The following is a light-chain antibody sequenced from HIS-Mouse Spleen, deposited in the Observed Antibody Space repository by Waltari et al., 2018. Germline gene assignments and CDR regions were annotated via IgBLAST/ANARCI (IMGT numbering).Light chain of an antibody. CDR1: SSDVGSYNL. V-gene: IGLV2-23*01. CDR3: CSYAGSSTNYV. Sequence: QSALTQPASVSGSPGQSFTISCTGTSSDVGSYNLVSLYQQPPGKAPKLMIYEGSKRPSGVSNRFSGSKSGNTASLTISGLQAEDEADYYCCSYAGSSTNYVFGTGTKVTVL. J-gene: IGLJ1*01. CDR2: EGS.